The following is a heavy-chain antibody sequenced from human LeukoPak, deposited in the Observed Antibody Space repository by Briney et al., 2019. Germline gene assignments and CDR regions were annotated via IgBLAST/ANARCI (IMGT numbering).Heavy chain of an antibody. Sequence: PGGSLRLSCAASGFTFSSYGMHRVRQAPGKGLEWVAFIRYDGSNKYYADSVKGRFTISRDNSKNTLYLQMNSLRAEDTAVYYCAKDRLWFGELLPPVDYWGQGTLVTVSS. J-gene: IGHJ4*02. CDR3: AKDRLWFGELLPPVDY. CDR1: GFTFSSYG. V-gene: IGHV3-30*02. CDR2: IRYDGSNK. D-gene: IGHD3-10*01.